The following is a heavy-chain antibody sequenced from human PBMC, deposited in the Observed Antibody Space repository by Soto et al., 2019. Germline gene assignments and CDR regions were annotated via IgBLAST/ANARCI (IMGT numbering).Heavy chain of an antibody. V-gene: IGHV4-39*01. CDR1: GGSISSSSYY. Sequence: PSETLSLTCAVSGGSISSSSYYWGWIRQPPGKGLEWIGSIYYSGSTYYNPSLKSRVTISVDTSKNQFSLKLSSVTAADTAVYYCARHEIDGDYCFDYWGQGTLVTVSS. D-gene: IGHD4-17*01. J-gene: IGHJ4*02. CDR2: IYYSGST. CDR3: ARHEIDGDYCFDY.